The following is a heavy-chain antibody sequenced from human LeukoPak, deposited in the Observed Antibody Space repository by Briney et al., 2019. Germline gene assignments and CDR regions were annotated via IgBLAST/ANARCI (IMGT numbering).Heavy chain of an antibody. Sequence: GGSLRLSCAASGFTFSDYYMSWIRQAPGKGLEWVSYISSSGSTIYYADSVKGRSTISRDNAKNSLYLQMNSLRAEDTAVYYCARAVQMHSRAVADSDYWGQGTLVTVSS. CDR1: GFTFSDYY. J-gene: IGHJ4*02. V-gene: IGHV3-11*04. CDR2: ISSSGSTI. CDR3: ARAVQMHSRAVADSDY. D-gene: IGHD6-19*01.